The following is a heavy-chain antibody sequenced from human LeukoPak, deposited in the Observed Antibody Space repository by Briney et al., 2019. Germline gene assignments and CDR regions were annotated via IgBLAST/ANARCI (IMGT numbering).Heavy chain of an antibody. Sequence: PSETLSLTCAVSGYSISSGYYWGWLRQPPGKGLEWIGSIYHSGSTYYNPSLKSRVTISVDTSKNQFSLKLSSVTAADTAVYYCATSDRTHGVTLFDYWGQGTLVTVSS. J-gene: IGHJ4*02. CDR3: ATSDRTHGVTLFDY. V-gene: IGHV4-38-2*01. D-gene: IGHD1-14*01. CDR1: GYSISSGYY. CDR2: IYHSGST.